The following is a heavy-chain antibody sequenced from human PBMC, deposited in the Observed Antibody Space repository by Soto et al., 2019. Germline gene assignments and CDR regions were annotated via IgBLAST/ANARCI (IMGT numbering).Heavy chain of an antibody. Sequence: SETLSLTCTVSGGSISPYYWSWIRQPPGKGLEWIGYIYYNGTTNYNPSLKSRVTISVDTSKNQFSLKLNSVTAADTAVYYCARPASGTAGYYYYMDVWGKGTTVTVSS. CDR1: GGSISPYY. J-gene: IGHJ6*03. V-gene: IGHV4-59*08. D-gene: IGHD1-7*01. CDR3: ARPASGTAGYYYYMDV. CDR2: IYYNGTT.